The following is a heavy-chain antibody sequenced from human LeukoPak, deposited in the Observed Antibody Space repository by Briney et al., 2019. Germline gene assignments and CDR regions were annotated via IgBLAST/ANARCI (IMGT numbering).Heavy chain of an antibody. V-gene: IGHV4-34*01. CDR2: IHHSGST. CDR3: ARHGGYYFDY. Sequence: SDTLSLTCGVYGGSFSGYYWSWIRQPPGKGLEWIGQIHHSGSTSYNPSLRSRVTISVDTSKNQFSLKLTSVTAADTAVYYCARHGGYYFDYWGQGTLVTVSS. CDR1: GGSFSGYY. D-gene: IGHD3-16*01. J-gene: IGHJ4*02.